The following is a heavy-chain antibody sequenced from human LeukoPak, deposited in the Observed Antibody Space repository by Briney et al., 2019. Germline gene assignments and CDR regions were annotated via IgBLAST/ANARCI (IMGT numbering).Heavy chain of an antibody. D-gene: IGHD5-18*01. Sequence: GGSLRLSCAVSGFTFSTYGMHWVRQAPGRGLEWVAVISYDGTNKYYTDSVKGRFTISRDNSKNTLYLQMNSLRAEDTAVYYCAKDAASAMVSMYDYWGQGTLVTVSS. CDR3: AKDAASAMVSMYDY. CDR1: GFTFSTYG. V-gene: IGHV3-33*03. CDR2: ISYDGTNK. J-gene: IGHJ4*02.